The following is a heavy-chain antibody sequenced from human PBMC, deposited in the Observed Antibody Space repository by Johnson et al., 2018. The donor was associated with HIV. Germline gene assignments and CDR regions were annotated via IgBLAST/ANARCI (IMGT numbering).Heavy chain of an antibody. CDR3: ARGPILEWLSGDGFDM. CDR1: GFRFSTYA. J-gene: IGHJ3*02. D-gene: IGHD3-3*01. CDR2: ISDDGNNK. Sequence: VQLVESWGGVVQPGRSLRLSCAASGFRFSTYALHWVRQTPGKGLEWVALISDDGNNKYYADSVKGRFTISRDNSKNTLYLQMNSLRVEDTAMYYCARGPILEWLSGDGFDMWGQGTKVTV. V-gene: IGHV3-30-3*01.